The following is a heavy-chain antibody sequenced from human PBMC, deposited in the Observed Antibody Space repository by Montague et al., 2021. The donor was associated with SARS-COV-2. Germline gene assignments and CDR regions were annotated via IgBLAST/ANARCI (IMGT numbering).Heavy chain of an antibody. CDR2: VSDSGST. CDR1: GGSVSSSSYD. Sequence: SETLSLTCSVSGGSVSSSSYDWGWIRQPPGKGLEWIGTVSDSGSTSYNPSLKSRVTISVDTPKDQFSLKLSSVTAAATAVYYCASSLSGNQERGDYWGHGTLVTVSS. J-gene: IGHJ4*01. V-gene: IGHV4-39*07. D-gene: IGHD1-26*01. CDR3: ASSLSGNQERGDY.